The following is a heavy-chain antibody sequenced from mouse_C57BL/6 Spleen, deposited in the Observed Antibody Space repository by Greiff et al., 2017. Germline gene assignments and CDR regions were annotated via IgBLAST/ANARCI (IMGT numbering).Heavy chain of an antibody. V-gene: IGHV1-80*01. CDR1: GYAFSSYW. CDR2: IYPGDGDT. Sequence: VKLMESGAELVKPGASVKISCKASGYAFSSYWMNWVKQRPGKGLEWIGQIYPGDGDTNYNGKFKGKATLTADKSSSTAYMQLSSLTSEDSAVYFCARRDGQGYAMDYWGQGTSVTVSS. J-gene: IGHJ4*01. CDR3: ARRDGQGYAMDY. D-gene: IGHD2-3*01.